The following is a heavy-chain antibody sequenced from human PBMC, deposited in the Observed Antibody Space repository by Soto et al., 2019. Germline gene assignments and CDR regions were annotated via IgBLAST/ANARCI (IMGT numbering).Heavy chain of an antibody. D-gene: IGHD3-16*01. CDR1: GFTFSNYA. J-gene: IGHJ4*02. Sequence: EVQLLDSGGGLVQPGGSLRLSCAATGFTFSNYAMTWVRQGPGKGLEWVSGISGSGGRSYYADSVKGRFTISRDNSKSTLYLHMNFLKAEDTAVYYCAKAYFVWSSEQPYYFDYWGQGTLVTVSS. CDR2: ISGSGGRS. CDR3: AKAYFVWSSEQPYYFDY. V-gene: IGHV3-23*01.